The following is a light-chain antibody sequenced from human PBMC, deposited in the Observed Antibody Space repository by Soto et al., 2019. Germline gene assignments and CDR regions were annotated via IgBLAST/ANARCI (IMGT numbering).Light chain of an antibody. Sequence: DIPMTQSPSTLSASVGDRVTITCRASQSISSWLAWYQQKPGKAPKLLIYAASSLESGVPSRFSGSGSGTEFTLTISSLQPDYFASYYCQQYNSYPWTFGQGTKVEIK. V-gene: IGKV1-5*03. CDR1: QSISSW. J-gene: IGKJ1*01. CDR2: AAS. CDR3: QQYNSYPWT.